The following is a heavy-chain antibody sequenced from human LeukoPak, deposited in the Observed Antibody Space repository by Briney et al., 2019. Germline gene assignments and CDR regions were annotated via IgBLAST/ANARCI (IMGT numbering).Heavy chain of an antibody. V-gene: IGHV3-30*01. Sequence: GSSLRLSCAASGFTFSRNVMHWVRQAPGKGLEWVVLTSYDGNNKFYADSVKGRFTISRDNSRNTLYLQMNSLRGEDAAVYSCARGGIPTGPYYYFYYMDVWGKGTAVTVSS. D-gene: IGHD3-10*01. J-gene: IGHJ6*03. CDR1: GFTFSRNV. CDR2: TSYDGNNK. CDR3: ARGGIPTGPYYYFYYMDV.